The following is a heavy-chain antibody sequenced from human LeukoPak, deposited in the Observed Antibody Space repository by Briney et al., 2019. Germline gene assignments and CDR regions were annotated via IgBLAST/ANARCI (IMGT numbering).Heavy chain of an antibody. J-gene: IGHJ5*02. CDR1: GGSFSSHY. CDR3: ARVGPYYDFWSGYGPFYP. CDR2: IYYSGST. V-gene: IGHV4-59*11. D-gene: IGHD3-3*01. Sequence: PSETLSLTCAVYGGSFSSHYWSWIRQPPGKGLEWIGYIYYSGSTNYNPSLKSRVTISVDTSKNQFTLKLSSVTAADTAVYYCARVGPYYDFWSGYGPFYPWGQGTLVTVSS.